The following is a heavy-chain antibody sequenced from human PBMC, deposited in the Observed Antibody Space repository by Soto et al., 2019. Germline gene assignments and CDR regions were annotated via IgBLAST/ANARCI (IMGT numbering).Heavy chain of an antibody. CDR1: GFTFDNYA. CDR3: TRGPRSTSTGTGAF. D-gene: IGHD1-1*01. V-gene: IGHV3-74*01. CDR2: INDDGIST. Sequence: GGSLRLSCAASGFTFDNYAMHWVRQVPGKGPEWVSRINDDGISTNYADSVKGRFTISRDNAKNTLYLQMNALRVEDTAVYYCTRGPRSTSTGTGAFWGQGTLVTVSS. J-gene: IGHJ4*02.